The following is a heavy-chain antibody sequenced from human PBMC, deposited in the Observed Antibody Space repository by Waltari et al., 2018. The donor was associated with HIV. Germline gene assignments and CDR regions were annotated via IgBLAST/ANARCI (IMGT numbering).Heavy chain of an antibody. D-gene: IGHD6-19*01. V-gene: IGHV3-21*01. CDR3: ARGPSSGWSWFDP. CDR2: IGSLQNFI. CDR1: GFRFSDYN. J-gene: IGHJ5*02. Sequence: EVRLLESGGGLVRPGGSLRRSCAASGFRFSDYNMNWVRQGPGKGLEWVASIGSLQNFIHYADSVKGRFTVSRDNAKNSLYLQMNSLTAEDTAVYYCARGPSSGWSWFDPWGQGTLVTVSS.